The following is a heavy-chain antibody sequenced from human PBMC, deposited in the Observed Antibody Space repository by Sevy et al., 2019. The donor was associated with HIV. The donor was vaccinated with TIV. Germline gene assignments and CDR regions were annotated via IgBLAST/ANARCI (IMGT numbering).Heavy chain of an antibody. Sequence: ASVKVSCKASGYTFTGYYMHWVRQAPGQGLEWMGWINPNSGDTNYAQKFQGWVTMTRDTSISTAYMELSRLRSDDTAVYYCAREGITIFGVAPNYYYYYYMDVWGKGTTVTVSS. CDR1: GYTFTGYY. J-gene: IGHJ6*03. V-gene: IGHV1-2*04. CDR2: INPNSGDT. CDR3: AREGITIFGVAPNYYYYYYMDV. D-gene: IGHD3-3*01.